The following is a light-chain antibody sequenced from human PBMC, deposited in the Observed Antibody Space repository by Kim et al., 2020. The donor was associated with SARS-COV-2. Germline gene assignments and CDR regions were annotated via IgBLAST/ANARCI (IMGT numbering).Light chain of an antibody. J-gene: IGKJ1*01. CDR1: QGIRND. CDR2: AAS. V-gene: IGKV1-6*02. Sequence: IQMTQSPSSLSASVGDRIIITCRASQGIRNDLGWYQQKPGKAPKLLIYAASSLESGVPSRFSGSGSGTDFTLTISSLQPEDFATYYCLQDYNYPRTFGQGTKVDIK. CDR3: LQDYNYPRT.